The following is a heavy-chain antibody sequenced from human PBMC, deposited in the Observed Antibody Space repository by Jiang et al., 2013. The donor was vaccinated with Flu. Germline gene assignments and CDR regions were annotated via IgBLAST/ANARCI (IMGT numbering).Heavy chain of an antibody. CDR1: GFVFSDYA. V-gene: IGHV3-23*01. Sequence: VRLSCAASGFVFSDYAMYWVRQAPGKGLQWVSLISGSGGRTYYANSVKGRFTITRDNSMNTVYLQMNSLRVEDTAVYYCAKDREESAVAGPLDYWGRGTLVTVSS. CDR3: AKDREESAVAGPLDY. D-gene: IGHD6-19*01. CDR2: ISGSGGRT. J-gene: IGHJ4*02.